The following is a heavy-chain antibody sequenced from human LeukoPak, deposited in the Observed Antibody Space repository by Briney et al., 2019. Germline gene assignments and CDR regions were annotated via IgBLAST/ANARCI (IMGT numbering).Heavy chain of an antibody. CDR1: GFAFSDYW. Sequence: GGSLRLSCAASGFAFSDYWMTWVRQAPGKGLEWVAHINQDGSKEHYMDSVKARFTTSRDNAKNSLSLQMNSLRAEDTAVYYCVRDGGVSGYDLLDYWGQGTLVTVSS. V-gene: IGHV3-7*01. J-gene: IGHJ4*02. CDR3: VRDGGVSGYDLLDY. D-gene: IGHD5-12*01. CDR2: INQDGSKE.